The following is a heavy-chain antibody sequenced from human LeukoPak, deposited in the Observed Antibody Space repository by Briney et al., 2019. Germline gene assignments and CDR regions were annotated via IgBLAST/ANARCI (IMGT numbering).Heavy chain of an antibody. CDR1: GFTFSSYA. CDR3: AKWRDSSGYYEKAYYFDY. D-gene: IGHD3-22*01. V-gene: IGHV3-23*01. J-gene: IGHJ4*02. CDR2: TSGSGGST. Sequence: GGSLRLSCAASGFTFSSYAMSWVRQAPGKGLEWVSATSGSGGSTYYADSVKGRFTISRDNSKNTLYLQMNSLRAEDTAVYYCAKWRDSSGYYEKAYYFDYWGQGTLVTVSS.